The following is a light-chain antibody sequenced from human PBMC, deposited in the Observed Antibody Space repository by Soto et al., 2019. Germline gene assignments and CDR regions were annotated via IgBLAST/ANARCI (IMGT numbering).Light chain of an antibody. V-gene: IGLV2-11*01. CDR3: CSYAGSYSYV. CDR1: SSDVGGYNY. J-gene: IGLJ1*01. Sequence: QCVLTQPRSVSGSPGQSVAISCTGTSSDVGGYNYVSWYQQHPGKAPKLIIYDVTKRPSGVPDRFSGSSSGNTASLTISGLQAEDEADYFCCSYAGSYSYVFGTGTKVTVL. CDR2: DVT.